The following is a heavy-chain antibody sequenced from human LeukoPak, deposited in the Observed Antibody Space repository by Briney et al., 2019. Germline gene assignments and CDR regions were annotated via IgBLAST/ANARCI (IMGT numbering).Heavy chain of an antibody. CDR2: FYGSGNT. J-gene: IGHJ4*02. Sequence: SETLSLTCPVSGDSISSNTYYWGWIRQPPGKGLEWIGNFYGSGNTNYNASLKSRVTISVDMSKNQLSLNLSSVTAADTAVYYCARLRSGWYYFDYWGQGALVTVSA. D-gene: IGHD6-13*01. CDR1: GDSISSNTYY. V-gene: IGHV4-39*01. CDR3: ARLRSGWYYFDY.